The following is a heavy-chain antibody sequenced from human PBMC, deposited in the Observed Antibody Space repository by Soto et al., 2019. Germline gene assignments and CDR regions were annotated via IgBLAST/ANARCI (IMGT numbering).Heavy chain of an antibody. CDR3: AKGVVAGKINWFDA. Sequence: GGSLRLSCAASGFTFGSYAMSWVRQAPGKGLEWVSAISGSGGSTYYADSVKGRFTISRDNSKNTLYLQMNSLRAEDTAVYYCAKGVVAGKINWFDAWGQGTLVTVSS. D-gene: IGHD6-19*01. V-gene: IGHV3-23*01. CDR2: ISGSGGST. J-gene: IGHJ5*02. CDR1: GFTFGSYA.